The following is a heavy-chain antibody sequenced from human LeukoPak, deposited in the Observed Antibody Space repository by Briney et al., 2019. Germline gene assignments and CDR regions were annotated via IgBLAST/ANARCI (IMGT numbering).Heavy chain of an antibody. J-gene: IGHJ3*02. CDR2: ISWNSGSI. D-gene: IGHD6-19*01. CDR3: ARDKGSSGWLDAFDI. Sequence: GGSLRLSCAASGFTSDDYAMHWVQQAPGKALEWVSGISWNSGSIGYADSVKGRFTISGDNAKNSLYLQMNSLRAEDTAAYYCARDKGSSGWLDAFDIWGQGTMVTVSS. CDR1: GFTSDDYA. V-gene: IGHV3-9*02.